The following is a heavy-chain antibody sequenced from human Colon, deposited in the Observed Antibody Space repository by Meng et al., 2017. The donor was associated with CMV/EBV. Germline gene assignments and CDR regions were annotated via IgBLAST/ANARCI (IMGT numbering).Heavy chain of an antibody. V-gene: IGHV3-15*01. Sequence: EESGGGLVKPGGSLSHLCAVSGLSFFHAWMRWVRQAPGTGLEWVARVRAGGTADYAAPVKGRFTVGRDDPTNTVYLQMNNLLSNDTAVYYCVTDYPERTAQIDNWGQGTLVTVSS. CDR2: VRAGGTA. CDR1: GLSFFHAW. D-gene: IGHD1/OR15-1a*01. J-gene: IGHJ4*02. CDR3: VTDYPERTAQIDN.